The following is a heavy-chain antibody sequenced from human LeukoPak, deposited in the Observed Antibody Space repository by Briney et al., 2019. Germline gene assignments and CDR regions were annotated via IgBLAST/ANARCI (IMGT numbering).Heavy chain of an antibody. D-gene: IGHD2-15*01. Sequence: GGSLRPSCAVSGFTFRNFWMSWVRQAPGKGLEWVATIKDDGSQKDYVDSVKGRFTISRDNAKNSLHLQMNSLRGEDTGVYYCARRMVATVTKYFHNWGQGTLVTVSS. CDR1: GFTFRNFW. CDR3: ARRMVATVTKYFHN. V-gene: IGHV3-7*01. J-gene: IGHJ1*01. CDR2: IKDDGSQK.